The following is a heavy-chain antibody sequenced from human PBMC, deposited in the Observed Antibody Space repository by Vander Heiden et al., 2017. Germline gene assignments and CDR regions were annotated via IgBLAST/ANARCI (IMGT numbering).Heavy chain of an antibody. Sequence: QLHLQESGPGLVKPSETLSLTCTLSGDSISGNSYYWGWIRQPPGKGLEWIGSLHYRGTPFYNPPLRSGVTISADPSNTQSPLKLTSVSPADMAVYYCARHALGSTRPGSFASWGQGTLVTVS. CDR2: LHYRGTP. V-gene: IGHV4-39*01. D-gene: IGHD7-27*01. CDR1: GDSISGNSYY. CDR3: ARHALGSTRPGSFAS. J-gene: IGHJ4*02.